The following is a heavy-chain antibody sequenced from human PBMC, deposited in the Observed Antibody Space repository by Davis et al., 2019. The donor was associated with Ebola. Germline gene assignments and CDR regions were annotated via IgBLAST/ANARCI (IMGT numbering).Heavy chain of an antibody. Sequence: GESLKISCAASGFTFSSYAMSWVRQAPGKGLEWVSAISGSGGSTYYADSVKGRFTISRDNSKNTLFLQMNSLKAEDTAVYYCAKPNDYGDYPQYFFDYWGQGTLVTVSS. CDR3: AKPNDYGDYPQYFFDY. CDR1: GFTFSSYA. CDR2: ISGSGGST. J-gene: IGHJ4*02. V-gene: IGHV3-23*01. D-gene: IGHD4-17*01.